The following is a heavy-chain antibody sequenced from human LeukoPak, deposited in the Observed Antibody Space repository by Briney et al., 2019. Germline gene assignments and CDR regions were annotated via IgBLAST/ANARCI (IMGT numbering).Heavy chain of an antibody. V-gene: IGHV4-59*01. CDR2: IYYSGST. D-gene: IGHD2-2*01. CDR1: GGSTSSYY. CDR3: ARVLLGYCSSTSCTPLYYFDY. Sequence: SETLSLTCTVSGGSTSSYYWSWIRQPPGKGLEWIGYIYYSGSTNYNPSLKSRVTISVYTSKNQFSLKLSSVTAADTAVYYCARVLLGYCSSTSCTPLYYFDYWGQGTLVSVSS. J-gene: IGHJ4*02.